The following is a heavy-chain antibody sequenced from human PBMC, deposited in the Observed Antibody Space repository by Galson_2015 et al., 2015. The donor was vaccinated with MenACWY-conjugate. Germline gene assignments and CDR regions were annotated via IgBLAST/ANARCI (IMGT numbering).Heavy chain of an antibody. J-gene: IGHJ4*02. CDR2: INSDGSST. CDR1: GFTFSSYW. V-gene: IGHV3-74*01. D-gene: IGHD2-2*01. Sequence: SLRLSCAASGFTFSSYWMHWVRQAPGKGLVWVSLINSDGSSTSYADSVKGRFTISRDNAKNTLYLQMNSLRAEDTAVYYCAANCSSTRCYGASGGYWGQGTLVTVSS. CDR3: AANCSSTRCYGASGGY.